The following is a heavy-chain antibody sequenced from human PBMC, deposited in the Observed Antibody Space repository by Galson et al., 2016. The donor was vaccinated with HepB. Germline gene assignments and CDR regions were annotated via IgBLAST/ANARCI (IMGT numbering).Heavy chain of an antibody. CDR2: INFSGDDT. CDR3: ARSLSNYFDY. V-gene: IGHV3-23*01. CDR1: GFTFSNYA. J-gene: IGHJ4*02. Sequence: SLRLSCAASGFTFSNYALGWVRQAPGKGLEWVSAINFSGDDTYYADSVKGRFTISRANSKNTLFLQMNSLRAEDTVLYYCARSLSNYFDYWGQGTLVTVSS.